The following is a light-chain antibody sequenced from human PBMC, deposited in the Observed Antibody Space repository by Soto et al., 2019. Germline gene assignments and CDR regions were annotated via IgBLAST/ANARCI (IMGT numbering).Light chain of an antibody. CDR2: ATS. Sequence: EMVMTQSPATLSVSPGERASLSCRASQSVSSNLAWYQQKPGQTPRLLIYATSTRATGIPARFSGSGSGTEFTLTISSLQSEDFAVYYCQHYNNWPLTFGRGTKVDIK. CDR1: QSVSSN. CDR3: QHYNNWPLT. J-gene: IGKJ4*01. V-gene: IGKV3-15*01.